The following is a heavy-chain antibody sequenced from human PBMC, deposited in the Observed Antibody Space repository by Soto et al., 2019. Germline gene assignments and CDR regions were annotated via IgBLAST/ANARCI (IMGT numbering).Heavy chain of an antibody. D-gene: IGHD3-22*01. CDR3: AKGYYDSSVLH. V-gene: IGHV4-39*07. CDR2: IYYSGST. CDR1: GGSISSSSYY. Sequence: SETLSLTCTVSGGSISSSSYYWGWIRQPPGKGPEWIGSIYYSGSTYYNPSLKSRVTISVDTSKNQFSLKLSSVTAADTAVYYCAKGYYDSSVLHWGQGTLVTVSS. J-gene: IGHJ1*01.